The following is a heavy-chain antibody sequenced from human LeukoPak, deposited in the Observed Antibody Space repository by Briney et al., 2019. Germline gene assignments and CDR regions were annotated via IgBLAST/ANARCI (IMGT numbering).Heavy chain of an antibody. V-gene: IGHV4-61*02. CDR3: ARDGLRYFEGFDP. Sequence: SQTLSLTCTVSGGSISSGSYYWSWIRQPAGKGLEWIGRIYTSGSTNYNPSLKSRVTISVDTSKNQFSLKLSSVTAADTAVYYCARDGLRYFEGFDPWGQGTLVTVSS. CDR1: GGSISSGSYY. CDR2: IYTSGST. J-gene: IGHJ5*02. D-gene: IGHD3-9*01.